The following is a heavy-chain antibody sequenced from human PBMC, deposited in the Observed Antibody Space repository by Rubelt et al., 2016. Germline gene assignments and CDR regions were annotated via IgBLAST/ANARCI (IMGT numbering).Heavy chain of an antibody. CDR3: AKDSHKAAYFDY. CDR2: ICGSGDRT. CDR1: GFTFSSYA. Sequence: EVQLLESGGGLVQFGGSLRLSCAASGFTFSSYAMSWVRQAPGKGLEWVSGICGSGDRTYYADSVKGRFTISRDNSKNTLYLQMNSLRAEDTAVYYCAKDSHKAAYFDYWGQGTLVTVSS. J-gene: IGHJ4*02. V-gene: IGHV3-23*01. D-gene: IGHD6-25*01.